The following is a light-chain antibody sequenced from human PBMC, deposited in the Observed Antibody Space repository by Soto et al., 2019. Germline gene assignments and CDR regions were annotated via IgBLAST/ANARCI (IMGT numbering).Light chain of an antibody. Sequence: QSAPTQPASVSGSPGQSITISCTGSSSDVGGYKYVSWYQHLPGKAPELMIYDVSNRPSGVSDRVSGSKSGNTASLTISGLQAEDEADYYCNSYTSSGTDVFGTGTQLAVL. CDR3: NSYTSSGTDV. CDR1: SSDVGGYKY. J-gene: IGLJ1*01. CDR2: DVS. V-gene: IGLV2-14*03.